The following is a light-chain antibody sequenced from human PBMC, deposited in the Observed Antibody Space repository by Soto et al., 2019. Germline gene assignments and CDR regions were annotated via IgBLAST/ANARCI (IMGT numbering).Light chain of an antibody. Sequence: QSVLTQPASVSGSPGQSITISCTGTSSDVGYYNYVSWYQQHPGKAPKLMIYDVSNRPSGVSYRFSGSKSGSTASLTISGLQAEDEADYYCSSYTTSSTLYVFGTGTKVTVL. CDR3: SSYTTSSTLYV. CDR1: SSDVGYYNY. J-gene: IGLJ1*01. CDR2: DVS. V-gene: IGLV2-14*01.